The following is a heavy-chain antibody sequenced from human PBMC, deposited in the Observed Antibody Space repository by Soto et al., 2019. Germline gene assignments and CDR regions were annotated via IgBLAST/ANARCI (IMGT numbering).Heavy chain of an antibody. CDR2: IIHLFGTP. Sequence: QVQLVQSGAEVKKPGSSVKVSCKASGGIFSTYAISWLRQAPGQGLEWMGGIIHLFGTPNYAQRFQGRVTITADESTSTASMELSRLRSEDTAVYYCARDRDDYGSGNYYNRIDFWGQGTLVTVSS. CDR1: GGIFSTYA. D-gene: IGHD3-10*01. V-gene: IGHV1-69*01. CDR3: ARDRDDYGSGNYYNRIDF. J-gene: IGHJ4*02.